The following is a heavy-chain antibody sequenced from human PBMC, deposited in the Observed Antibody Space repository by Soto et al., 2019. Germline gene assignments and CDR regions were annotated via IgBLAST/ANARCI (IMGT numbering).Heavy chain of an antibody. CDR2: ISSSGSTI. CDR3: ERDDSYGPLYYFDF. CDR1: GFTFSSYE. D-gene: IGHD5-18*01. J-gene: IGHJ4*02. Sequence: PGGSLRLSCAASGFTFSSYEMNWVRQAPGKGLEWVSYISSSGSTIYYADSVKGRFTISRDNAKNSLYLQMNSLRAEDTAVYYCERDDSYGPLYYFDFWGQGTLVTV. V-gene: IGHV3-48*03.